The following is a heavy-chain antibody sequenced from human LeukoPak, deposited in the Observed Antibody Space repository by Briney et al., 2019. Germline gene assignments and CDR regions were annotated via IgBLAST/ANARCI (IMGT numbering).Heavy chain of an antibody. CDR2: TNQDGSDK. V-gene: IGHV3-7*01. J-gene: IGHJ4*02. CDR1: GFTFSSYS. Sequence: GGSLRLSCAASGFTFSSYSMNWVRQGPGKGLEWVANTNQDGSDKYYVDSVRGRFTVSRVNAKNSLYLQMSSLRAEDTAVYYCASLHDPSLSFDFWGQGTLVTVSS. CDR3: ASLHDPSLSFDF.